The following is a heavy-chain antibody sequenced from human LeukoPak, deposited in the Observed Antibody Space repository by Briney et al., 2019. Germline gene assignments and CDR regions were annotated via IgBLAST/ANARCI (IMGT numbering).Heavy chain of an antibody. CDR1: GFTFSDYY. V-gene: IGHV3-11*01. J-gene: IGHJ6*02. CDR2: ISSSGSTI. D-gene: IGHD3-22*01. CDR3: ARDESYYYDSSGNYYGMDV. Sequence: GGSLRLSCAASGFTFSDYYMSWIRQAPGKGLEWVSYISSSGSTIYYADSVKGRFTISRDNAKNSLYLQMNSLRVEDTAVYYCARDESYYYDSSGNYYGMDVWGQGTTVTVSS.